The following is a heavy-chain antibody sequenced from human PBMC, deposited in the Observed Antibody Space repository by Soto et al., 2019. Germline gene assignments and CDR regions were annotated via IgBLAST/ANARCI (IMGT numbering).Heavy chain of an antibody. CDR2: INSDYSST. J-gene: IGHJ3*01. D-gene: IGHD3-3*01. V-gene: IGHV3-74*01. Sequence: RLSCAAPGFTFSSYWMHWVRIGPVRGPVWMGRINSDYSSTNYAHYLQGRFTISRDTAASTLYMQMSSLRAEDTAVYYCARGDFRRFGVVIIAAFDVWGQGTMVTVSS. CDR1: GFTFSSYW. CDR3: ARGDFRRFGVVIIAAFDV.